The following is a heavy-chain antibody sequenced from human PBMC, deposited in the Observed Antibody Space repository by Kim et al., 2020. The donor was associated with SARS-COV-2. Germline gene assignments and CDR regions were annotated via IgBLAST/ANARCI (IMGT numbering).Heavy chain of an antibody. V-gene: IGHV1-46*01. D-gene: IGHD6-13*01. CDR1: GYTFTSYY. Sequence: ASVKVSCKASGYTFTSYYMHWVRQAPGQGLEWMGIINPSGGSTSYAQKFQGRVTMTRDTSTSTVYMELSSLRAEDTAVYYCARGGTIAAAGREAFDPWGQGTLVTVSS. J-gene: IGHJ5*02. CDR3: ARGGTIAAAGREAFDP. CDR2: INPSGGST.